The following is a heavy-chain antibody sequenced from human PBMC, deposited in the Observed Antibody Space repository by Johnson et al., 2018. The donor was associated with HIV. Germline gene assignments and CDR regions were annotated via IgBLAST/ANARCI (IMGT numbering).Heavy chain of an antibody. D-gene: IGHD3-16*01. Sequence: QVQLVESGGGVVQPGGSLRLSCAASGFTFSTYGMHWVRQAPGKGLEWVAVISYDGSNKYYADSVKGRSTISRDNSKNTLYLQMNSLGAEDTAVYYCARDKDLWVSFGGVNDAFDIWGQGTLVAVSS. V-gene: IGHV3-30*19. CDR2: ISYDGSNK. J-gene: IGHJ3*02. CDR1: GFTFSTYG. CDR3: ARDKDLWVSFGGVNDAFDI.